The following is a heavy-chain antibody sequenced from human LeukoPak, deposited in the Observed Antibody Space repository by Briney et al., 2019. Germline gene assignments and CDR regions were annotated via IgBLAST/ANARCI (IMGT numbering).Heavy chain of an antibody. J-gene: IGHJ5*02. V-gene: IGHV1-2*02. CDR1: GYTFTGYY. CDR3: ARKSFFGWFDP. D-gene: IGHD3-10*01. CDR2: INPNSGGT. Sequence: ASVKVSCKASGYTFTGYYMHWVRQAPGQGLEWMGWINPNSGGTNYAQKFQGRVTMTRDTSISTAYMELSSLRSEDTAVYYCARKSFFGWFDPWGQGTLVTVSS.